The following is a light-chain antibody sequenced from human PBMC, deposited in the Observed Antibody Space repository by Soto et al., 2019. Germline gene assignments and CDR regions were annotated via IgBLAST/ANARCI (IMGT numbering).Light chain of an antibody. CDR3: QQFEDWPT. V-gene: IGKV3-15*01. J-gene: IGKJ1*01. CDR1: QSLTSN. CDR2: GAS. Sequence: IVLTQSPGTLSLSPGERATLSCRASQSLTSNLAWYQQKPGQAPRLLISGASTRAPGIPARFSGSGSGTEFTLTISILQSEDFGVYYCQQFEDWPTFGQGTKVDIK.